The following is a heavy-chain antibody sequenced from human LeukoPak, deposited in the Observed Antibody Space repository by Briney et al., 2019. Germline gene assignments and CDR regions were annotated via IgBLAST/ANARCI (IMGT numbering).Heavy chain of an antibody. CDR2: ISYDGSNK. Sequence: PGGSLRLSCAASGFTFSSYAMHWVRQAPGKGLEWVAVISYDGSNKYYADSVKGRFTISRDNSKNTLYLQMNSLRAEDTAVYYCVREVVPQDNWFDPWGQGTLVTVSS. CDR3: VREVVPQDNWFDP. CDR1: GFTFSSYA. D-gene: IGHD2-15*01. J-gene: IGHJ5*02. V-gene: IGHV3-30-3*01.